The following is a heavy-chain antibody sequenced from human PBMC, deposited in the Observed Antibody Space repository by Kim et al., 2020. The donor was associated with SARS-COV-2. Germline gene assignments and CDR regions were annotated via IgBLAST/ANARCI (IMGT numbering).Heavy chain of an antibody. V-gene: IGHV3-20*01. D-gene: IGHD6-13*01. CDR3: ARALPGIAGARNWFDP. CDR2: INWNGGST. J-gene: IGHJ5*02. CDR1: GFTFDDYG. Sequence: GGSLRLSCAASGFTFDDYGMSWVRQAPGKGLEWVSGINWNGGSTGYADSVKGRFTISRDNAKNSLYLQMNSLRAEDTALYHCARALPGIAGARNWFDPWGQGTLVTVSS.